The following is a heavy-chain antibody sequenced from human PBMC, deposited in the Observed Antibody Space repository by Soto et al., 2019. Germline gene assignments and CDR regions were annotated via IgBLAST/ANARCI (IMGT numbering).Heavy chain of an antibody. CDR1: GGSFSGYY. CDR2: INHSGST. CDR3: ARAEAYDSSGFGPYYFDY. Sequence: QVQLQQWGAGLLKPSETLSLTCAVYGGSFSGYYWSWIRQPPGKGLEWIGEINHSGSTNYNPSLKSRVTISVDTSKNQFSLKLSSVTAADTAVYYCARAEAYDSSGFGPYYFDYWGQGTLVTVSS. D-gene: IGHD3-22*01. V-gene: IGHV4-34*01. J-gene: IGHJ4*02.